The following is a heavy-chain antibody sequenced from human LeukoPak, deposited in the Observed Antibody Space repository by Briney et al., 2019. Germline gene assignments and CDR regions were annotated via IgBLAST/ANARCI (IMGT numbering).Heavy chain of an antibody. D-gene: IGHD5-24*01. Sequence: GGSLRLSCETAGFTFSSYVMHWVRRTPGKGLVWVSRISHDGIISYADSVKGRFTISRDNAKNTLTLQMNSLRVEDTAVYFCARDWVYKIDYWGRGTLVAVSS. V-gene: IGHV3-74*01. CDR1: GFTFSSYV. CDR3: ARDWVYKIDY. CDR2: ISHDGII. J-gene: IGHJ4*02.